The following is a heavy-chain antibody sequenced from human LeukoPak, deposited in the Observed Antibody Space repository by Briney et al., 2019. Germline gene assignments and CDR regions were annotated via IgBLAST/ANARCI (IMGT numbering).Heavy chain of an antibody. V-gene: IGHV3-30*18. CDR3: AKAHFYCSSTSCYVFDY. CDR1: GFTFSSYS. D-gene: IGHD2-2*01. J-gene: IGHJ4*02. CDR2: ISYDGSNK. Sequence: GGSLRLSCAASGFTFSSYSMNWVRQAPGKGLEWVAVISYDGSNKYYADSVKGRFTISRDNSKNTLYLQMNSLRAEDTAVYYCAKAHFYCSSTSCYVFDYWGQGTLVTVSS.